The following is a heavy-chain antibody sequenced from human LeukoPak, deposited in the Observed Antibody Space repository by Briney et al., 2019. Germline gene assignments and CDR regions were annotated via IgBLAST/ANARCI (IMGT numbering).Heavy chain of an antibody. D-gene: IGHD6-13*01. CDR2: INQDGSER. CDR3: ARDSEYSSSFAFDI. Sequence: GGSLRLSCAASGLTFSNYAMTWVRQAPGKGLEWVANINQDGSERYYVDSVKGRFTISRDNAKNSLYLQMNSLRAEDTAVYYCARDSEYSSSFAFDIWGQGTMVTVSS. V-gene: IGHV3-7*01. CDR1: GLTFSNYA. J-gene: IGHJ3*02.